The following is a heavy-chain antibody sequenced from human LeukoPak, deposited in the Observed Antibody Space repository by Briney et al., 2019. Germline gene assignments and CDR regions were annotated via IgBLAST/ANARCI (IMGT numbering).Heavy chain of an antibody. CDR2: IYYSGST. D-gene: IGHD2-15*01. J-gene: IGHJ3*02. V-gene: IGHV4-61*01. CDR1: GGSISSATYY. Sequence: SQTLSLTCTVSGGSISSATYYWSWVRQPPGKGLEWIGYIYYSGSTNYNPSLKSRVTISVDTSKNQFSLKLSSVTAADTAVYYCARGTVVFPNSCKACPSAFDIWGQGTMVTVSS. CDR3: ARGTVVFPNSCKACPSAFDI.